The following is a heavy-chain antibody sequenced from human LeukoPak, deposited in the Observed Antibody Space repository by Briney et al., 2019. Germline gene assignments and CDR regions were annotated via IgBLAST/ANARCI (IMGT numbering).Heavy chain of an antibody. V-gene: IGHV7-4-1*02. Sequence: ASVKVSCKASGYTFTNYAMNWVRQAPGQGLEWMGWINTNTGNPTYAQGFTGRFVFSLDTSVSTAYLQISSLKAEDTAVYYCARRRIVGAPTQYNWFDPWGQGTLVTVSS. J-gene: IGHJ5*02. CDR2: INTNTGNP. CDR1: GYTFTNYA. CDR3: ARRRIVGAPTQYNWFDP. D-gene: IGHD1-26*01.